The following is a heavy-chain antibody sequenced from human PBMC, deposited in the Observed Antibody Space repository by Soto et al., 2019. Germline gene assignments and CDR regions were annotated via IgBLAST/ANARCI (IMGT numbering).Heavy chain of an antibody. J-gene: IGHJ4*02. V-gene: IGHV4-61*01. D-gene: IGHD3-22*01. CDR2: IYYSGST. CDR3: ARNYYDSSGYFDY. CDR1: GVSVSSGSYY. Sequence: PSETLSLTCTVSGVSVSSGSYYWSWIRQPPGKGLEWIGYIYYSGSTNYNPSLKSRVTISVDTSKNQFSLKLSSVTAADTAVYYCARNYYDSSGYFDYWGQGTLVTSPQ.